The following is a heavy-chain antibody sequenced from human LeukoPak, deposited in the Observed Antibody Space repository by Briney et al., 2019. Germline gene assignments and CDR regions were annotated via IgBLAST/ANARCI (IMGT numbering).Heavy chain of an antibody. CDR3: AKDAVSYSYGYAQDH. J-gene: IGHJ4*02. V-gene: IGHV3-30-3*01. Sequence: PGGSLRLSCAASGLTFNTYAMHWVRQAPGKGLEWVAVISYDGSNKFYADSVKGRFTISRDNSKNTLYLQMNSLRADDTAVYYCAKDAVSYSYGYAQDHWGQGTLVTVSS. D-gene: IGHD5-18*01. CDR1: GLTFNTYA. CDR2: ISYDGSNK.